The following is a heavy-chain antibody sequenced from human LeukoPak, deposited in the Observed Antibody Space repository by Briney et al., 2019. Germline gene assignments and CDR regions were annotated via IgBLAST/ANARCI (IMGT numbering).Heavy chain of an antibody. D-gene: IGHD3-22*01. Sequence: GESPKISCKASGYSFSSHWIGWVRQVPGKGLEWIGIIYPGDSDTKYSPSFQGQVTISADKSISTAYLQWSGLKASDTAMYYCARRPTSGYYLFDYWGQGTLVTVSS. J-gene: IGHJ4*02. CDR2: IYPGDSDT. CDR1: GYSFSSHW. V-gene: IGHV5-51*01. CDR3: ARRPTSGYYLFDY.